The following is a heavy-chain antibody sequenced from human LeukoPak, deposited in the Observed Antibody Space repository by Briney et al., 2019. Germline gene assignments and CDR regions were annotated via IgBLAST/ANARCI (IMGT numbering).Heavy chain of an antibody. CDR1: GYTFTSYG. CDR3: ASDDKAYGMDV. J-gene: IGHJ6*04. D-gene: IGHD3-22*01. V-gene: IGHV1-18*04. Sequence: GPSVQVSCKASGYTFTSYGISWVRQAPGQGLEWMGWITAYNGNTNYAQKLQGRVTMTTDTSTSTAYMELRTLRSADTAVYYCASDDKAYGMDVWGKGTTVTVSS. CDR2: ITAYNGNT.